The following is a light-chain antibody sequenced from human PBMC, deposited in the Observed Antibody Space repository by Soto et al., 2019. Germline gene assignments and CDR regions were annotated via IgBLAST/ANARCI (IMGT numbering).Light chain of an antibody. Sequence: DIQMTQSPSTLSGSVGDRVTITCRASQTISSWLAWYQQKPGKAPKLLIYKASTLKSGVPSRFSGSGSGTEFTLTISSLQPDDFATYYCQQYNSYSPRAFGGGTKVDIK. V-gene: IGKV1-5*03. CDR2: KAS. CDR1: QTISSW. CDR3: QQYNSYSPRA. J-gene: IGKJ4*01.